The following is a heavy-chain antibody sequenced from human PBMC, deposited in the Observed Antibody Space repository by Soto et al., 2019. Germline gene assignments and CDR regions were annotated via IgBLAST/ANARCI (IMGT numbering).Heavy chain of an antibody. CDR1: GFSFSDYS. D-gene: IGHD2-15*01. J-gene: IGHJ4*02. V-gene: IGHV3-23*03. Sequence: GGSLRLSCAASGFSFSDYSMNWVRQAPGRGLEWVAFIDLSGTTRDYRESVKGRFTISKDKSMNTVYLQTNSLRVEDAAVYYCTKDRVPDGIYSFDYWGQGALVTVSS. CDR3: TKDRVPDGIYSFDY. CDR2: IDLSGTTR.